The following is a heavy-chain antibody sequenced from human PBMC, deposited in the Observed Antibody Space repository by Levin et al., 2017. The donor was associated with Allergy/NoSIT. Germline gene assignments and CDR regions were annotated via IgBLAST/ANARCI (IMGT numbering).Heavy chain of an antibody. CDR1: GFTVSSNY. V-gene: IGHV3-53*01. D-gene: IGHD3-10*01. CDR2: IYSGGST. Sequence: ETLSLTCAASGFTVSSNYMSWVRQAPGKGLEWVSVIYSGGSTYYADSVKGRFTISRDNSKNTLYLQMNSLRAEDTAVYYCARIMVRGAIYYYYYGMDVWGQGTTVTVSS. J-gene: IGHJ6*02. CDR3: ARIMVRGAIYYYYYGMDV.